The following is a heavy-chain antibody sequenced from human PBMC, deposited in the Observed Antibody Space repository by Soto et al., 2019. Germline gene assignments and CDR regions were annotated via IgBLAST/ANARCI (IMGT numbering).Heavy chain of an antibody. CDR3: AKVLVHQLPPPH. CDR2: ISGSGGST. D-gene: IGHD2-2*01. Sequence: APGKGLEWVSAISGSGGSTYYADSVKGRFTISRDNSKNTLYLQMNSLRAEDTAVYYCAKVLVHQLPPPHWRQGSPVTVTS. J-gene: IGHJ1*01. V-gene: IGHV3-23*01.